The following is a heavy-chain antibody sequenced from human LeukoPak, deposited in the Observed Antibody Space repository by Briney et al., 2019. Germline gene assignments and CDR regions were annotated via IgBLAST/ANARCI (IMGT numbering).Heavy chain of an antibody. Sequence: GGSLRLSCAASGFTLSSYAMSWVRQAPGKGLEWVAIIWYDATKQYYADSVNGRFTISRDNSKNTLYLQMNSLRAEDTAVYYCARARGSFSYFFDYWGQGTLVTVSS. D-gene: IGHD1-26*01. V-gene: IGHV3-33*08. J-gene: IGHJ4*02. CDR1: GFTLSSYA. CDR2: IWYDATKQ. CDR3: ARARGSFSYFFDY.